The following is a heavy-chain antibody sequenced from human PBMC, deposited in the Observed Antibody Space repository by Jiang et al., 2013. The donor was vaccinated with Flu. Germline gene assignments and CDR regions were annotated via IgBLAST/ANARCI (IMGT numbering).Heavy chain of an antibody. D-gene: IGHD2-15*01. CDR2: VSPNSGAT. CDR1: GYTFTSYA. CDR3: ARGVAGGFDH. V-gene: IGHV1-2*06. Sequence: SGYTFTSYAMHWVRRAPGQGLEWMGRVSPNSGATNYAQKFQGRVTMTRDTSINTAYMELSSLKSDDTAVYYCARGVAGGFDHWGQGVLVTVSS. J-gene: IGHJ4*02.